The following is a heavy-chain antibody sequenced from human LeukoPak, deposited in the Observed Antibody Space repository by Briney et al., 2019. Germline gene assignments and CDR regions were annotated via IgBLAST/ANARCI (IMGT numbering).Heavy chain of an antibody. Sequence: ASVKVSCKASGYTFTGYYLHWVRHAPGQGLEWMGWINPHSGVTTFPQKFQGRVTMTMDTSISTTYMELNRLRSDDTAVYYCARDQVAATSAHNFDYWGQGTLVTVSS. CDR3: ARDQVAATSAHNFDY. CDR2: INPHSGVT. D-gene: IGHD1-26*01. J-gene: IGHJ4*02. CDR1: GYTFTGYY. V-gene: IGHV1-2*02.